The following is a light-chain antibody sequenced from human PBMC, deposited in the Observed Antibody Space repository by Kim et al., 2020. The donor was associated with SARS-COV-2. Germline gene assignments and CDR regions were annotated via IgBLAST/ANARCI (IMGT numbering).Light chain of an antibody. CDR2: GAS. Sequence: IVMTQSPATLSVSPGERVTLSCRASQSVRNNLAWYQHRPGQAPRLLIYGASTRATAVSARFSGSGSETEFTLTIRSLQSEDLAVYYCQQYNDWPLLTFGGGTKVDIK. CDR1: QSVRNN. V-gene: IGKV3-15*01. J-gene: IGKJ4*01. CDR3: QQYNDWPLLT.